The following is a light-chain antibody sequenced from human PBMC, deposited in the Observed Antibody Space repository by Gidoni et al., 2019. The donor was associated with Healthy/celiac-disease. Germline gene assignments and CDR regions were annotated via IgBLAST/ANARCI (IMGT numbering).Light chain of an antibody. CDR1: QSISSY. V-gene: IGKV1-39*01. CDR3: QQSYSTPLT. Sequence: IPMTQSPSSLSASVVDRVTITCRASQSISSYLNWYQQKPGKAPKLLIYAASSMQSGVPSRFSGSGSGTDFTLTISSLQPEDFATYYCQQSYSTPLTFXGXTKVDIK. J-gene: IGKJ4*01. CDR2: AAS.